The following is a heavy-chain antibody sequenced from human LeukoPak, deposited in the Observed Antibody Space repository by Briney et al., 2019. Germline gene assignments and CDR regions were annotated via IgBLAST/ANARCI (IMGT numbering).Heavy chain of an antibody. CDR2: INPNSGGT. J-gene: IGHJ4*02. Sequence: ASVKVSCKASGYTFTDYYMHWVRQAPGQGLEWMGWINPNSGGTNYAQRFQGRVTMTRDTSISTAYMELSRLRSDDTAVYYCARSSGWSSTRPFDYWGQGTLVTVSS. D-gene: IGHD6-19*01. CDR3: ARSSGWSSTRPFDY. CDR1: GYTFTDYY. V-gene: IGHV1-2*02.